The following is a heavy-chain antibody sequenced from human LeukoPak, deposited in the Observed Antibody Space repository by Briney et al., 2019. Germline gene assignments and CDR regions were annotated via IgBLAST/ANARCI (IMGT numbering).Heavy chain of an antibody. D-gene: IGHD6-19*01. J-gene: IGHJ4*02. CDR3: AKSEHSSGWSDY. Sequence: GESLRLSCAASGFTFSSYAMSWVRQAPGKGLEWVSAISGSGGSTYYADSVKGRFTISRDNSKNTLYLQMNSLRAEDTAVYYCAKSEHSSGWSDYWGQGTLVTVSS. CDR2: ISGSGGST. V-gene: IGHV3-23*01. CDR1: GFTFSSYA.